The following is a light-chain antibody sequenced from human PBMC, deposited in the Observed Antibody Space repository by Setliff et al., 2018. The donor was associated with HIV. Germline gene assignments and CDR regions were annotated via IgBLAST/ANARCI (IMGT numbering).Light chain of an antibody. Sequence: QPALTQPASVSGSPGQSITISCTGTSSDVGSYNLVSWFQQNPGKAPRFMIYEVSKRPSGVSNRFSGSKSGNTAPLTISGLQAEDEADYYCCSYTGSSTYVFGSGTKVTVL. V-gene: IGLV2-23*02. CDR2: EVS. J-gene: IGLJ1*01. CDR3: CSYTGSSTYV. CDR1: SSDVGSYNL.